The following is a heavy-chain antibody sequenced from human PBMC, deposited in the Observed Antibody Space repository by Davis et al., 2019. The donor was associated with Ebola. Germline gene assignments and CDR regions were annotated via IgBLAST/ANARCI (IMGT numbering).Heavy chain of an antibody. V-gene: IGHV3-53*01. CDR2: IYSGDST. Sequence: GESLKISCAASGFTVSSNYMSWVRQAPGKGLEWVSVIYSGDSTYYADSVKGRFTISRDNSKNTLYLQMSSLRAEDTAVYYCASGTVDWLLYGGYYYYGMDVWGQGTTVTVSS. D-gene: IGHD3-9*01. CDR3: ASGTVDWLLYGGYYYYGMDV. CDR1: GFTVSSNY. J-gene: IGHJ6*02.